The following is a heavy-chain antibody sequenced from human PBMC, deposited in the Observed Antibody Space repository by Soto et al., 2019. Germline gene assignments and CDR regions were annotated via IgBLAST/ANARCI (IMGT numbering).Heavy chain of an antibody. J-gene: IGHJ4*02. CDR1: GDTFSFYT. D-gene: IGHD3-10*01. Sequence: QVQLVQSGAEVKKPGSSVKVSCKASGDTFSFYTINWVRQAPGLGLEWMGRVNPIVSMSNYAQKFQGRVTMTADKSTNTAYMPLSSLRSEDTAIYYCAASYGSGYRAFDYWGQGALVTVSS. V-gene: IGHV1-69*02. CDR2: VNPIVSMS. CDR3: AASYGSGYRAFDY.